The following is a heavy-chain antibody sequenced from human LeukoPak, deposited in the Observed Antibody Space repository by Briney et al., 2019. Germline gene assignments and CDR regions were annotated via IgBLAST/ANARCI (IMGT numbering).Heavy chain of an antibody. Sequence: SETLSLTCTVSGGSISSYYWSWIRQPPGKGLEWIGCIYYSGSTNYNPSLKSRVTISVDTSKNQFSLKLSSVTAADTAVYYCASLLVPGRFDPWGQGTLVTVSS. CDR3: ASLLVPGRFDP. CDR1: GGSISSYY. V-gene: IGHV4-59*08. J-gene: IGHJ5*02. D-gene: IGHD2-2*01. CDR2: IYYSGST.